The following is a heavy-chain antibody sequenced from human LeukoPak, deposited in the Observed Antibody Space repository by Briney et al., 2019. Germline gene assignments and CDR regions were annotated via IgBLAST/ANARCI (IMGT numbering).Heavy chain of an antibody. D-gene: IGHD3-22*01. V-gene: IGHV5-51*01. J-gene: IGHJ4*02. CDR1: GYSFTSYW. Sequence: GESLKISCKGSGYSFTSYWISWVRQMPGKGLEWMGIIYPGDSDTRYSPSFQGQVTISADKSISTAYLQWSSLKASDTAMYYCARLNYYDSSGYPAPLFYWGQGTLVTVSS. CDR3: ARLNYYDSSGYPAPLFY. CDR2: IYPGDSDT.